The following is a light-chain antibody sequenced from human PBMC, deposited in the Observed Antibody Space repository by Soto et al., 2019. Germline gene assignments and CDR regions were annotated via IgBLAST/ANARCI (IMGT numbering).Light chain of an antibody. J-gene: IGLJ1*01. CDR2: EVT. V-gene: IGLV2-14*01. CDR1: SSDVGGYEY. CDR3: SSYTSINTFV. Sequence: LTQPASVSGSPGQSITISCTGTSSDVGGYEYVSWYQQHPGKAPKLMIYEVTNRPSGVSNRFSGSKSGNTASLTISGLQTEDEADYYCSSYTSINTFVFGTGTKVTVL.